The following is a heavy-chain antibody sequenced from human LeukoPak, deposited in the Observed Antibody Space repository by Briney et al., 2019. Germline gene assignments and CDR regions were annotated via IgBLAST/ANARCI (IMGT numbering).Heavy chain of an antibody. D-gene: IGHD6-13*01. Sequence: SETLSLTCAVSGVSISSGDYSWSWIRQPPGKGLEWIGYIYYSGSTDYNPSLKSRVTISVDTSKNQISLKLSSVTAADTAVYYCARGIAAADMFGNDYWGQGTLVTVSS. CDR3: ARGIAAADMFGNDY. V-gene: IGHV4-30-4*07. CDR2: IYYSGST. J-gene: IGHJ4*02. CDR1: GVSISSGDYS.